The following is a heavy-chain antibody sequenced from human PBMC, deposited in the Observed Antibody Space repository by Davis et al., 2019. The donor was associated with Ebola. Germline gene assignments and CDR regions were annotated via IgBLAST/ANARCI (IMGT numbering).Heavy chain of an antibody. CDR3: AKSAYCTTKCDAFDC. CDR2: IAYDGSTE. CDR1: GFTFSNYA. D-gene: IGHD2-8*01. J-gene: IGHJ4*02. V-gene: IGHV3-30-3*01. Sequence: GESLKISCAASGFTFSNYAMDWVRQAPGKGLEWVAVIAYDGSTEYYGDSVKGRFTISRDNSKNTVYLQMNSRGAEDTAIYYCAKSAYCTTKCDAFDCWGQGTLVTVSS.